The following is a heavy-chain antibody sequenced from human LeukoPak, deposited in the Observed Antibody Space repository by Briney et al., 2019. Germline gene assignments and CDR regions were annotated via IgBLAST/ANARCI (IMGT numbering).Heavy chain of an antibody. V-gene: IGHV4-59*01. CDR1: GGSISIYY. D-gene: IGHD3-16*01. CDR2: IYNSGST. CDR3: ARDRELGS. Sequence: SETLSLTCIVSGGSISIYYWNWIRQPPGKGLEWIGYIYNSGSTDYNPSLKRRVTISADTSKNQFSLKLTAVTAADTAVYYCARDRELGSWGQGTLVTVSS. J-gene: IGHJ5*02.